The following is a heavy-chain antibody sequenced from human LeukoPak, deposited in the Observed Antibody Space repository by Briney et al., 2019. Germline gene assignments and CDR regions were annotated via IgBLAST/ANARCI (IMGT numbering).Heavy chain of an antibody. D-gene: IGHD1-26*01. CDR1: GFTFSSYS. V-gene: IGHV3-21*01. J-gene: IGHJ4*02. CDR3: ARGGSYLAFDY. Sequence: GGSLRLSCAASGFTFSSYSMNWVRQAPGKGLEWVSSISSSSYIYYADSVKGRFTISRDNAKNSLYLQMNSLRAEDTAVYYCARGGSYLAFDYWGQGTLVTVSS. CDR2: ISSSSYI.